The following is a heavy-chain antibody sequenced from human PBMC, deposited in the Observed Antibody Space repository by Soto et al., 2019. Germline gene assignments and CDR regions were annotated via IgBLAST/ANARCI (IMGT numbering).Heavy chain of an antibody. CDR1: GFTFSSYS. CDR2: ISSSSSTI. J-gene: IGHJ4*02. Sequence: EVQLVESGGGLVQPGGSLRLSCAASGFTFSSYSMNWVRQAPGKGLEWVSYISSSSSTIYYADSVKGRFTISRDNATNSLYLQMNSLRDEDKDVYYCARGLYYYDSSGYWGYWGQGTLVTVSS. D-gene: IGHD3-22*01. CDR3: ARGLYYYDSSGYWGY. V-gene: IGHV3-48*02.